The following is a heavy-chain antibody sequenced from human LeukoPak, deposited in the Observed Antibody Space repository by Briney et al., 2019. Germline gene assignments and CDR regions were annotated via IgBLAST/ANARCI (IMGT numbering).Heavy chain of an antibody. V-gene: IGHV3-9*01. CDR1: GFTFDDYA. CDR2: LTWNSDSL. Sequence: GGSLRLSCVASGFTFDDYAMHWFRQTPGKGLEWVSGLTWNSDSLVYADSVKGRFTISRDNTKSSLFLQMQSLRAEDTAVYYCARSLSHWGQGTLVTVSS. CDR3: ARSLSH. J-gene: IGHJ4*02.